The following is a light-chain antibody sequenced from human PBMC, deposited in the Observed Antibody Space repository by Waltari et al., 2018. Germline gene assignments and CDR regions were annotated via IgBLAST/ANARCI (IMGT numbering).Light chain of an antibody. CDR2: DVS. CDR3: TSYTSRHSLV. V-gene: IGLV2-14*03. J-gene: IGLJ1*01. Sequence: QSALTQPASVSGSPGQSITISCTGTSRDVGDSDWVSWYQQHQGKAPKVVIFDVSYRPSGVSNRFSGSKSGNTASLTISGLQAEDEADYYCTSYTSRHSLVFGTGTKVTVL. CDR1: SRDVGDSDW.